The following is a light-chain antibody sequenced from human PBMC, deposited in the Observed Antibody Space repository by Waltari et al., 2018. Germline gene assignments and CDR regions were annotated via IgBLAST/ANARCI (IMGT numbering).Light chain of an antibody. CDR3: QQYNNSPWT. V-gene: IGKV3-20*01. CDR1: QSIGSNY. Sequence: PGERATLSCRASQSIGSNYLAWYQRRPGQAPRLLIYAASSRATGIPDRFSGGASGTDFTLTISRLEPEDFAVYFCQQYNNSPWTFGQGTKVEIK. CDR2: AAS. J-gene: IGKJ1*01.